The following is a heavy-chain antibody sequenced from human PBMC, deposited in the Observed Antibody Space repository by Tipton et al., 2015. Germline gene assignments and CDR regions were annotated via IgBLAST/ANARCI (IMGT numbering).Heavy chain of an antibody. CDR3: ACHDYDLLTRDYQTVDY. J-gene: IGHJ4*02. CDR2: ISHSGST. V-gene: IGHV4-39*07. CDR1: GGSISSNKYY. Sequence: TLSLTCTVSGGSISSNKYYWVWIRQPPGKGLEWIGTISHSGSTYYNPSLKSRVTISADTSRNQFSLRLSSVTAADTAVYYCACHDYDLLTRDYQTVDYWGQGTLVTVSP. D-gene: IGHD3-9*01.